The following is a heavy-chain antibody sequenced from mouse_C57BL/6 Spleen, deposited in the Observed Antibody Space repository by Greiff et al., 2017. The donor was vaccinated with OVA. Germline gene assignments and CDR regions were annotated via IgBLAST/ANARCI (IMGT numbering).Heavy chain of an antibody. CDR2: IDPSDSYT. D-gene: IGHD1-1*01. V-gene: IGHV1-69*01. J-gene: IGHJ2*01. Sequence: QVQLKQPGAELVMPGASVKLSCKASGYTFTSYWMHWVKQRPGQGLEWIGEIDPSDSYTNYNQKFKGKSTLAVDKSSSTAYMQLSSLTSEDSAVYYCARSLLYGSSLYYFDYWGQGTTLTVSS. CDR3: ARSLLYGSSLYYFDY. CDR1: GYTFTSYW.